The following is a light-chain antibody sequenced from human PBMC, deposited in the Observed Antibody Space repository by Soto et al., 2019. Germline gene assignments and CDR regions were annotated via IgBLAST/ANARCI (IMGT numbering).Light chain of an antibody. CDR1: QSVSSY. J-gene: IGKJ1*01. Sequence: EIVLTHSPATLSLSPGDRATISCRASQSVSSYLAWYQQKPGQAPRLLINETSNRASGIPARFSGSGSRTDFTLTFSSLEPEDFALYYFQQRSSWPWTFGQGTKLDIK. V-gene: IGKV3-11*01. CDR3: QQRSSWPWT. CDR2: ETS.